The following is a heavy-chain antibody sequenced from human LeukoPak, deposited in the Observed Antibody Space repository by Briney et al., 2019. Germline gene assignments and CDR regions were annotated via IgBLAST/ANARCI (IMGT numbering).Heavy chain of an antibody. CDR3: AKSGGYGLIDY. V-gene: IGHV4-39*01. D-gene: IGHD1-26*01. Sequence: PSETLSLTCTVSGASISGSGYYWGWIRQPPGKVLEWIGSIYSSGSTYYNASLQSRVTISIETSKNQISLRLNSVTAADTAMYYCAKSGGYGLIDYWGQGTLVTVSS. CDR2: IYSSGST. CDR1: GASISGSGYY. J-gene: IGHJ4*02.